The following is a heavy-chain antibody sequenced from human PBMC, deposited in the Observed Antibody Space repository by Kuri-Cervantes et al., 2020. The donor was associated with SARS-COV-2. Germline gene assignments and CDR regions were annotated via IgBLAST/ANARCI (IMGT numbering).Heavy chain of an antibody. J-gene: IGHJ4*02. CDR2: ISSSSSTI. V-gene: IGHV3-48*04. D-gene: IGHD3-16*01. CDR1: GFTFSGYS. Sequence: GESLKISCAASGFTFSGYSMNWVRQAPGKGLEWVSYISSSSSTIYYADSVKGRFTISRDNSKNSLYLQMNSLRTEDTALYYCAKDRGQGDNYFDYWGQGTLVTVSS. CDR3: AKDRGQGDNYFDY.